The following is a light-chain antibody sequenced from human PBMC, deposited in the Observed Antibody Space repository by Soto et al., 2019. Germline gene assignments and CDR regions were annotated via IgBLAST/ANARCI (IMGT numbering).Light chain of an antibody. CDR1: SSDVGGYNY. V-gene: IGLV2-14*01. Sequence: SALTQPASVSGSPGQSITISCTGTSSDVGGYNYVSWYQQHPGKAPKLMIYDVSNRPSGVSNRFSGSKSGNTASLTISGLQVEDEADYSCSSYTSSSTPVLGGGTKVT. CDR3: SSYTSSSTPV. J-gene: IGLJ2*01. CDR2: DVS.